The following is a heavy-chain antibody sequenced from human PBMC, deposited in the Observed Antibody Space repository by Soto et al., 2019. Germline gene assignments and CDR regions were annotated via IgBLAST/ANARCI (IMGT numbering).Heavy chain of an antibody. Sequence: ASVKVSCKASGYTFTSFYIHWVRQAPGQGLEWMGIVNPNGGGTNYAQNFQGGITITRDASTSTAYMELSRLRSDDTAVYYCARGRVAVVVAATHWFDPWGQGTLVTVSS. D-gene: IGHD2-15*01. CDR2: VNPNGGGT. J-gene: IGHJ5*02. CDR1: GYTFTSFY. CDR3: ARGRVAVVVAATHWFDP. V-gene: IGHV1-46*01.